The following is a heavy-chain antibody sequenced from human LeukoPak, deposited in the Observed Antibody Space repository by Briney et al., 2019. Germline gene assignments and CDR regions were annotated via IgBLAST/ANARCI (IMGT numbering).Heavy chain of an antibody. J-gene: IGHJ5*02. CDR1: GYSISSGYY. CDR2: ICHSGST. Sequence: SETLSLTCTVSGYSISSGYYWGWIRQPPGKGLEWIGSICHSGSTYYNPSLKSRVTISVDTSKDQFSLKLSSVTAADTAVYYCVRGRYSSGWFKDKNWFDPWGQGIPVTVSS. D-gene: IGHD6-19*01. V-gene: IGHV4-38-2*02. CDR3: VRGRYSSGWFKDKNWFDP.